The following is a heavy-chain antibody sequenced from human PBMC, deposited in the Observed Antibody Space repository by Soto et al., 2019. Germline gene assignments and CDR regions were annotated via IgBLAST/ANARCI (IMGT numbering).Heavy chain of an antibody. Sequence: GGSLRLSCAASGVTLSSHAMHWVRQAPGKGLEWVALILSDGSNKYYADSVKGRFTTSRDNSKNTMYLQMNSLSVEDTAVYYCARDDEGGSDCDLGYWGQGALVTVSS. CDR2: ILSDGSNK. D-gene: IGHD1-26*01. J-gene: IGHJ4*02. V-gene: IGHV3-30-3*01. CDR1: GVTLSSHA. CDR3: ARDDEGGSDCDLGY.